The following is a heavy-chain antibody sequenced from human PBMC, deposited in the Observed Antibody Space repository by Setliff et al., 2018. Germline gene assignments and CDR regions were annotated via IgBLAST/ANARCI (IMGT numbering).Heavy chain of an antibody. CDR3: ARAVTIFGVVTPIYFYYMDV. CDR2: MSSSSSYI. V-gene: IGHV3-21*01. Sequence: GGSLRLSCVASGFTFDDYGLSWVRQAPGKGLEWVSSMSSSSSYIYYADSVKGRFSISRDNAKNSLYLQMNSLRAEDTALFYCARAVTIFGVVTPIYFYYMDVWGKGTTVTVSS. J-gene: IGHJ6*03. CDR1: GFTFDDYG. D-gene: IGHD3-3*01.